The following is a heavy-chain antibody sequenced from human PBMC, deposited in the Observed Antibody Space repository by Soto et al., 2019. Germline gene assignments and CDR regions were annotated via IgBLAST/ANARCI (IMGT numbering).Heavy chain of an antibody. V-gene: IGHV5-51*01. CDR2: IYPGDSDT. J-gene: IGHJ6*02. CDR3: AVLTQQQLVLSYYGMDV. D-gene: IGHD6-13*01. Sequence: GESLKISCKGSGYSFTSYWIGWVRQMPGKGLEWMGIIYPGDSDTRYSPSFQGQVTISADKSISTAYLQWSSLKASDTAMYYCAVLTQQQLVLSYYGMDVWGQGTTVTVSS. CDR1: GYSFTSYW.